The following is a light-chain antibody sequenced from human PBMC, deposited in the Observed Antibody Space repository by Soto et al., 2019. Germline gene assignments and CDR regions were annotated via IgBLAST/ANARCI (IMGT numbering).Light chain of an antibody. Sequence: EIVMTQSPATLSVSPGERATLSCRASQSVGSSLAWYQQKPGQAPRLLIYGASTRATGIPARFSASGSGTEFTLTISSLQSEDFAVYYCEQYNNWPITFGQGPRLEIK. J-gene: IGKJ5*01. V-gene: IGKV3-15*01. CDR1: QSVGSS. CDR2: GAS. CDR3: EQYNNWPIT.